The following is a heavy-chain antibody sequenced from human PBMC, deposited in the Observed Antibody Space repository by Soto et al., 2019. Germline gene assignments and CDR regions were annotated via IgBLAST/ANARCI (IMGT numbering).Heavy chain of an antibody. Sequence: PGGSLRLSCAASGFTFSSYSMNWVRQAPGMGLEWVSSISSSSSYIYYADSVKGRFTISRDNAKNSLYLQMNSLRAEDTAVYYCARDLYSSSARYFDYWGQGTLVTVSS. J-gene: IGHJ4*02. CDR3: ARDLYSSSARYFDY. CDR1: GFTFSSYS. CDR2: ISSSSSYI. D-gene: IGHD6-6*01. V-gene: IGHV3-21*01.